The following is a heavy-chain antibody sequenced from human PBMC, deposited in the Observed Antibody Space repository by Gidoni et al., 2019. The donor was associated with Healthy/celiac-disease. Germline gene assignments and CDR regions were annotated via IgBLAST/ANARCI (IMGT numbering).Heavy chain of an antibody. Sequence: QVQLVESGGGVVQPGRSLRLSCAAPGFTLSSYGMHWVRQAPGKGLEWVAVISYDGSNKYYAYSVKGRFTISRDNSKNTLYLQMNSLRAEDTAVYYCAKGGYYYGSGAGMDVWGQGTTVTVSS. CDR1: GFTLSSYG. CDR2: ISYDGSNK. V-gene: IGHV3-30*18. D-gene: IGHD3-10*01. CDR3: AKGGYYYGSGAGMDV. J-gene: IGHJ6*02.